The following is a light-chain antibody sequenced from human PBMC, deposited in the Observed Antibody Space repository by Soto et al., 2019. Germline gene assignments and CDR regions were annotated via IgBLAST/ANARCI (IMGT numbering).Light chain of an antibody. J-gene: IGKJ1*01. CDR2: DAS. Sequence: EIVMTQSPATLSVSPGERATLSCRASQSVSSNLVWYQQKPGQAPRLLIYDASTRATGIPARFSGSGSGTEFILTIRSLQSEDFAVYYLQQYNNWPTFGQGTKVEIK. CDR3: QQYNNWPT. CDR1: QSVSSN. V-gene: IGKV3-15*01.